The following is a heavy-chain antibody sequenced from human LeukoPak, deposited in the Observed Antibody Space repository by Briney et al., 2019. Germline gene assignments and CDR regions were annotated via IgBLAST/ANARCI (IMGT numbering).Heavy chain of an antibody. V-gene: IGHV1-2*02. CDR3: AREGEDSEDMNWFDP. CDR2: INPNSGNT. D-gene: IGHD2-15*01. CDR1: GYTFTAYY. Sequence: ASVKVSCKASGYTFTAYYMHWVRQAPGQGLEWMGWINPNSGNTNYAQKFQGRVTMTRDTSISTAYMELSRLRSDDTAIYYCAREGEDSEDMNWFDPWGQGTLVTVSS. J-gene: IGHJ5*02.